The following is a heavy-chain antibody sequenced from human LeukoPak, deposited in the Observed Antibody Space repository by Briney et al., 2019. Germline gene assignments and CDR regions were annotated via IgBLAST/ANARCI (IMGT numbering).Heavy chain of an antibody. J-gene: IGHJ4*02. CDR1: GFTFSSYA. CDR3: AKGGERYYDILTGYDYFDY. D-gene: IGHD3-9*01. Sequence: GGSLRLSCAASGFTFSSYAMSWVRQAPGKGLEWVSAISGSGGSTYYADSVKGRFTISRDNSKNTLYLQMNSLRAEDTAVYYCAKGGERYYDILTGYDYFDYWGQGTLVTVSS. CDR2: ISGSGGST. V-gene: IGHV3-23*01.